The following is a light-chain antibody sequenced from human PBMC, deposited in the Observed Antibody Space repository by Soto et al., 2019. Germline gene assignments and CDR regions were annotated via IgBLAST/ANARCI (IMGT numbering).Light chain of an antibody. V-gene: IGKV3-20*01. CDR2: GAS. J-gene: IGKJ1*01. CDR1: QRVGGTS. Sequence: ELVLTQSPGTLSLSTGDGATLACRASQRVGGTSLAWYQQKWGQAHRLLIHGASNRATGIPDRFSGSGSGTDVTLTISSLEPEDFAVDYCQQYGGSPRTFGQGTKVEVK. CDR3: QQYGGSPRT.